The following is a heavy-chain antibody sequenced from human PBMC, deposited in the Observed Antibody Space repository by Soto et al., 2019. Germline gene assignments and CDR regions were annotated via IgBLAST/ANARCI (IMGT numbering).Heavy chain of an antibody. J-gene: IGHJ6*02. CDR3: AREPYDYVWGSYRRGAYYYYGMDV. V-gene: IGHV1-2*02. Sequence: QVQLVQSGAEVKKPGASVKVSCKASGYTFTGYYMHWVRQAPGQGLEWMGWINPNSGGTNYAQKFKGRVTMTRDTSISTAYMELSRLRSDDTAVYYCAREPYDYVWGSYRRGAYYYYGMDVWGQGPTVTASS. D-gene: IGHD3-16*02. CDR1: GYTFTGYY. CDR2: INPNSGGT.